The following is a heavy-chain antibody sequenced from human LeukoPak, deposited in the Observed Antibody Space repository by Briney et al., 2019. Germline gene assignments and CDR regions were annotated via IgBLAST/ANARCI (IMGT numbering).Heavy chain of an antibody. CDR3: ARAGGWAREDYKADAFDI. Sequence: ASVKDSCKASGYTFTNFGISWVRQAPGQGLEWMGWISAYNGNTNYAQKVQGRVTMTTDTSTSTAYMELRSLRSDDTAVYYCARAGGWAREDYKADAFDIWGQGAMVTVSS. CDR2: ISAYNGNT. CDR1: GYTFTNFG. V-gene: IGHV1-18*01. D-gene: IGHD6-19*01. J-gene: IGHJ3*02.